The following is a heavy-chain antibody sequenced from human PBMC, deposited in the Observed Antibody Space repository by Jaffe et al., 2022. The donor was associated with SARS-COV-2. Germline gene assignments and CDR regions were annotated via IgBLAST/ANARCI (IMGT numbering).Heavy chain of an antibody. CDR2: IYNGGTT. V-gene: IGHV4-39*01. CDR1: GGSISSRTYY. Sequence: QPQLQESGPGLVKPSETVSLTCTVSGGSISSRTYYWGWIRHSPGKGLEWIGCIYNGGTTYYNPSLESRVTISVDTSKNQFSLTLSAVTAADTAVYFCASVHPSISVAGTSYYFYMDVWGKGTTVTVSS. J-gene: IGHJ6*03. CDR3: ASVHPSISVAGTSYYFYMDV. D-gene: IGHD6-19*01.